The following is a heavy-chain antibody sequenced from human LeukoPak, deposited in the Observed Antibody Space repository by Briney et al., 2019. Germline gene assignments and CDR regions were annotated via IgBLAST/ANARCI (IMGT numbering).Heavy chain of an antibody. V-gene: IGHV3-33*01. D-gene: IGHD2-2*02. CDR1: GFTFSSYG. CDR3: ARDGRQGYCSSTSCSTGYFDY. Sequence: PGRSLRLSCAASGFTFSSYGMHWVRQAPGKGLEWVAVIWYDGSNKYYADSVKGRFTISRDNSKNTLYLQMNSLRAEDTAVYYCARDGRQGYCSSTSCSTGYFDYWGQGTLVTVSS. CDR2: IWYDGSNK. J-gene: IGHJ4*02.